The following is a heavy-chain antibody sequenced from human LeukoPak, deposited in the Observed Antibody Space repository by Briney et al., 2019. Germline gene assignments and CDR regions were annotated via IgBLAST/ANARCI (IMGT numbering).Heavy chain of an antibody. J-gene: IGHJ4*02. Sequence: PGGSLRLSCAASGFTFSSYWMSWVRQAPGMGLESVANIKEDGSEKYYVDSVKGRFTISRDNARNSLYLQLNSLRAGDTAVYYCARASGGYFDYWGQGTLATVSS. CDR3: ARASGGYFDY. D-gene: IGHD6-25*01. V-gene: IGHV3-7*01. CDR2: IKEDGSEK. CDR1: GFTFSSYW.